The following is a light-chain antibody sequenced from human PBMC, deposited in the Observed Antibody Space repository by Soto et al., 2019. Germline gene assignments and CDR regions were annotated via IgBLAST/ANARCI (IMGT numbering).Light chain of an antibody. CDR2: DIY. Sequence: QSVLTQPPSVSAAPGQNVTISCSGDGSSLGENAMCWYQVLPGAAPRVLIYDIYKRPSGIPDRFSGSTSGPSATLTITAVXXXXXXXYYCGTWGWGLRVFGAGTKLTVL. J-gene: IGLJ2*01. CDR3: GTWGWGLRV. V-gene: IGLV1-51*01. CDR1: GSSLGENA.